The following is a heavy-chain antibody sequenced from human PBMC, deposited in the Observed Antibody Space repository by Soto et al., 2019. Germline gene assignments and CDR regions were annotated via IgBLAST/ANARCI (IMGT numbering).Heavy chain of an antibody. CDR3: AHRRGGYNWDDAHFDY. J-gene: IGHJ4*02. Sequence: QITLKESGPTLVKPTQTLTLTCSFSGFSLSTTGVGVGWIRQPPGKALEWLGFAYWDDDNRYSPSLKSRLTITXATXGXQVVLTLTNMDPVDTATYFCAHRRGGYNWDDAHFDYWGQGTLVTVSS. D-gene: IGHD1-20*01. CDR2: AYWDDDN. CDR1: GFSLSTTGVG. V-gene: IGHV2-5*02.